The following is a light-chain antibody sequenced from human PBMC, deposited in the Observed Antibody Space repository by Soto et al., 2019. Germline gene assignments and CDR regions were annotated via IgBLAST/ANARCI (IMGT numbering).Light chain of an antibody. J-gene: IGLJ1*01. V-gene: IGLV2-14*01. CDR2: KVT. CDR3: TSSTTGSLYV. CDR1: SSDVGGSAY. Sequence: QSVLTQPASVSGSPGQSITISCTGTSSDVGGSAYVSWYQQFPGNVPRLLIYKVTNRPSGVSYRFSGSESGNTSSLPISGLQDEDAADYFCTSSTTGSLYVFGTGTKVTVL.